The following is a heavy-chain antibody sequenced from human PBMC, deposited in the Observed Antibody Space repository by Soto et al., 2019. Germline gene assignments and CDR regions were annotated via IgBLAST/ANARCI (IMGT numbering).Heavy chain of an antibody. CDR3: ARDYYDSSGYYSLDY. Sequence: ASVKVSCKASGYTFTSYGISWVRQAPGQGLEWMGWISAYNGNTNYAQKLQGRVTMTTDTSTSTAYMELRSLRSDDTAVYYCARDYYDSSGYYSLDYWGQGTLVTVSS. V-gene: IGHV1-18*01. J-gene: IGHJ4*02. CDR1: GYTFTSYG. CDR2: ISAYNGNT. D-gene: IGHD3-22*01.